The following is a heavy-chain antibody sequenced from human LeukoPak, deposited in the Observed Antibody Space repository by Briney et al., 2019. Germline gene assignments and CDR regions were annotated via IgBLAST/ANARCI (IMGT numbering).Heavy chain of an antibody. CDR1: GYTFTSYA. CDR3: ARRAVSGRRYYFDY. J-gene: IGHJ4*02. Sequence: ASVKVSCKASGYTFTSYAMSWVRQAPGQGLEWMGWINTNTGNPTYAQGFTGRFVFSLDTSVSTAYLQISSLKAEDTAVYYCARRAVSGRRYYFDYWGQGTLVTVSS. D-gene: IGHD2-15*01. CDR2: INTNTGNP. V-gene: IGHV7-4-1*02.